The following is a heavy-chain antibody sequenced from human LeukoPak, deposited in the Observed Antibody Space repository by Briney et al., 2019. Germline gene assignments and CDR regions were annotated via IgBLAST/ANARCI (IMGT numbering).Heavy chain of an antibody. J-gene: IGHJ4*02. CDR3: AKDNRRHYTSGPNPDSLH. D-gene: IGHD6-19*01. V-gene: IGHV3-9*01. Sequence: GRSLRLSCAGSGFIFNNYAMHWVRQPPGKGLEWVSGISWDSGSIDYADSVKGRFTISRDNAKNSLYLQMNSLRVEDTAFYYCAKDNRRHYTSGPNPDSLHWGQGALVTVSS. CDR1: GFIFNNYA. CDR2: ISWDSGSI.